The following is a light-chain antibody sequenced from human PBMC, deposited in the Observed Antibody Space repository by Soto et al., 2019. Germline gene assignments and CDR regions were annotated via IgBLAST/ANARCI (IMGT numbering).Light chain of an antibody. Sequence: DIQMTQSPSTLSASVVDRVTITCRASQSISSWLAWYQQKPGKAPKLLIYKASSLESGVPSRFSGSGSGTEFTLTISSLQPDDFATYYCQQYKGTFGPGTKVDIK. J-gene: IGKJ3*01. CDR3: QQYKGT. CDR1: QSISSW. V-gene: IGKV1-5*03. CDR2: KAS.